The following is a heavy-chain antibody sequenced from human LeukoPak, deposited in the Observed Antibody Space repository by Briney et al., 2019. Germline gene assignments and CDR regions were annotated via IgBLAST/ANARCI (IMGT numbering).Heavy chain of an antibody. Sequence: SVKVSCKASGFTFTSSTIQWGRQARGQRLEWIGWIVVGSGNTNYAQKFQERVIITRDMSTTTVYMELSSLRSEDTAVYYCAGTPWFGELTLDYWGQGTLVTVSS. CDR2: IVVGSGNT. V-gene: IGHV1-58*02. J-gene: IGHJ4*02. CDR1: GFTFTSST. CDR3: AGTPWFGELTLDY. D-gene: IGHD3-10*01.